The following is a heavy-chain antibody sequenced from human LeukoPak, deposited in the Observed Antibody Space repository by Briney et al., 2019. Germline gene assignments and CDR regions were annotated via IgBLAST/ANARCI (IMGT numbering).Heavy chain of an antibody. D-gene: IGHD2-2*02. CDR2: IYYSGST. V-gene: IGHV4-59*12. Sequence: SETLSLTCTVSGGSISSYYWSWIRQPPGKGLEWIGYIYYSGSTNYNPSLKSRVTMSVDTSKNQFSLKLSSVTAADTAVYYCARGGQYQLLYGVFYDYWGQGTLVTVSS. CDR1: GGSISSYY. CDR3: ARGGQYQLLYGVFYDY. J-gene: IGHJ4*02.